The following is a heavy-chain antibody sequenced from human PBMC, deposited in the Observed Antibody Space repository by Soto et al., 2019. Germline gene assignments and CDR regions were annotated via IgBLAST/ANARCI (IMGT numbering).Heavy chain of an antibody. D-gene: IGHD2-8*02. CDR2: IYHSGST. V-gene: IGHV4-30-2*01. CDR1: GGSISSGGYS. CDR3: ARANPTGAFDY. J-gene: IGHJ4*02. Sequence: QLQLQESGSGLVKPSQTLSLTCGVSGGSISSGGYSWSWIRQPPGKGPEWIGYIYHSGSTYNNPSLKSRVTISVDRSKNQFSLKLSSVTAADTAVYYCARANPTGAFDYWGQGTLVTVSS.